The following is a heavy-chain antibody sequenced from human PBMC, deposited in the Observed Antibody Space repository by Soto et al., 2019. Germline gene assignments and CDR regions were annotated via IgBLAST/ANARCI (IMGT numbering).Heavy chain of an antibody. D-gene: IGHD6-19*01. CDR3: ARSQWLPYTHYYYYYGMDV. Sequence: GGSLRLSCATSGFTFSIYAMTWVRQAPGKGLEWVSTIGGGETYYADSVKGRFTISRDNSKNTLYLQMNSLRAEDTAVYYCARSQWLPYTHYYYYYGMDVWGQGTTVTVSS. V-gene: IGHV3-23*01. J-gene: IGHJ6*02. CDR1: GFTFSIYA. CDR2: IGGGET.